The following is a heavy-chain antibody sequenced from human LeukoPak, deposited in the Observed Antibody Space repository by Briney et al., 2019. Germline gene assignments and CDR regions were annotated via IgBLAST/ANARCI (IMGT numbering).Heavy chain of an antibody. Sequence: GGSLRLSCAASGFTFSSYWMSWVRQAPGKGLEWVANIKQDGSERYYVDSVKGRFTISRDNAKNSLYLQMNSLRAEDTAVYYRASGDFYYYYGMDVWGQGTTVTVSS. CDR1: GFTFSSYW. V-gene: IGHV3-7*01. D-gene: IGHD2/OR15-2a*01. CDR2: IKQDGSER. J-gene: IGHJ6*02. CDR3: ASGDFYYYYGMDV.